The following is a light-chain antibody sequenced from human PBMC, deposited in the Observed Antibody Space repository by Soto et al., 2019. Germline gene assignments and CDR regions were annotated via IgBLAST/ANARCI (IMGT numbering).Light chain of an antibody. V-gene: IGLV2-23*01. CDR3: CSYAAFSTYV. CDR1: SSDVGSYNL. J-gene: IGLJ1*01. CDR2: EGS. Sequence: QSVLTQPASVSGSPGQSITISCTGNSSDVGSYNLVSWYQQHPGKAPKLLIYEGSKRPSGVSHRFSGSKSGNTASLTISGLQAEDEADYSCCSYAAFSTYVFGTGTKLTVL.